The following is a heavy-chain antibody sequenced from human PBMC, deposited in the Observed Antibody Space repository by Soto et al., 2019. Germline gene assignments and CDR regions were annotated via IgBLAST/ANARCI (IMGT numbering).Heavy chain of an antibody. CDR3: AKDLDVVVVAADAFDI. V-gene: IGHV3-23*01. Sequence: GGSLRLSCAASGFTFSSYAMSWVRQAPGKGLEWVSAISGSGGSTYYADSVKGRFTISRDNSKNTLYLQMNSLRAEDTAVYYCAKDLDVVVVAADAFDIWGQGTMVTVSS. D-gene: IGHD2-15*01. CDR2: ISGSGGST. CDR1: GFTFSSYA. J-gene: IGHJ3*02.